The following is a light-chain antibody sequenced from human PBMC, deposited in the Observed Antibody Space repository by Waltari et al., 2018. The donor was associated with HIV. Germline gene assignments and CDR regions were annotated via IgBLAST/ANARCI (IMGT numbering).Light chain of an antibody. CDR2: AAS. V-gene: IGKV3-11*01. CDR1: QSVSSF. CDR3: QQRNHWPLT. J-gene: IGKJ3*01. Sequence: EVVLTQSPAPLSLSPGERATLSCRASQSVSSFLAWYQQKPGQAPRLLIYAASNRATGIPARFSGSGSGTDFTLTISSLEPEDFALYFCQQRNHWPLTFGPGTRVDIK.